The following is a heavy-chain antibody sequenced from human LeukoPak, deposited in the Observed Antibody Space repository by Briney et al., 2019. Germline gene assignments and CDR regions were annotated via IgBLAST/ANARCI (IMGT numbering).Heavy chain of an antibody. J-gene: IGHJ4*02. CDR2: IKEDGSEK. CDR1: QFTFSTYW. CDR3: ARMTGGLWDY. V-gene: IGHV3-7*05. Sequence: PGGSLRLSCAASQFTFSTYWMSWLRQAPGKGLEWVANIKEDGSEKYYVDSVEGRFTISRDNAKNSLFLQVNGLRAEDTAVYYCARMTGGLWDYWGQGTLVTVSS. D-gene: IGHD2-15*01.